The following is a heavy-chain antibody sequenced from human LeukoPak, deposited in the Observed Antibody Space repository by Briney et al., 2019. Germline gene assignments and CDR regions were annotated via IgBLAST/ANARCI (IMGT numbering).Heavy chain of an antibody. CDR2: ISAYNGNT. CDR3: ARGHCSSTSCYTSNWFDP. CDR1: GYTFTSYG. Sequence: ASVKVSCKASGYTFTSYGISWVRQAPGQGLEWMGWISAYNGNTNYAQKLQGRVTMTTDTSTSTAYMELRSLRSDGTAVYYCARGHCSSTSCYTSNWFDPWGQGTLVTVSS. J-gene: IGHJ5*02. D-gene: IGHD2-2*02. V-gene: IGHV1-18*01.